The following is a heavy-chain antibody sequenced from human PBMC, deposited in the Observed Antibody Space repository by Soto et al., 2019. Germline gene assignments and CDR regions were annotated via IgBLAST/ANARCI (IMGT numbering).Heavy chain of an antibody. CDR3: ARHGYYYDRKNHHDY. Sequence: QLQLQESGPGLVKPSETLSLICTVSGGSIISSDYYWGWIRQPPGKGLEWIGSIHYSGSTYYNPFLKSRVTISVDTSKSQFSLKLSSVTAADTAVYYCARHGYYYDRKNHHDYWGQGTLVTVSS. CDR2: IHYSGST. D-gene: IGHD3-22*01. CDR1: GGSIISSDYY. V-gene: IGHV4-39*01. J-gene: IGHJ4*02.